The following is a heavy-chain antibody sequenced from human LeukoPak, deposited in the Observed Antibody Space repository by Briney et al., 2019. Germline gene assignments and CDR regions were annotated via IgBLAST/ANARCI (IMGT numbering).Heavy chain of an antibody. CDR1: GFIFNNFG. D-gene: IGHD6-19*01. V-gene: IGHV3-23*01. Sequence: PGGSLRLSCAASGFIFNNFGLVWVRQAPGKGLEWVSAISNDGGGTTYADSVKGRFTISRDNSKNTFYLQMDTLRADDTAVYYCAKGSGSGWYGWFAPWGQGALVTVSS. J-gene: IGHJ5*02. CDR3: AKGSGSGWYGWFAP. CDR2: ISNDGGGT.